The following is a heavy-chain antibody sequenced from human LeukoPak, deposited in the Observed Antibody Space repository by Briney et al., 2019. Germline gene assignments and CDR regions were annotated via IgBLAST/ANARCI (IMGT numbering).Heavy chain of an antibody. CDR2: ISSKSSYK. V-gene: IGHV3-21*06. Sequence: PGGSLRLSCAGSGFTFSSYDMNWFRQAPGERLEWVSSISSKSSYKFYADSVKGRFTISRDNAKSLLYLQMSSLRPEDTAMYYCARHNGIQLWFLLDYWGQGTLVTVSS. D-gene: IGHD5-18*01. CDR1: GFTFSSYD. CDR3: ARHNGIQLWFLLDY. J-gene: IGHJ4*02.